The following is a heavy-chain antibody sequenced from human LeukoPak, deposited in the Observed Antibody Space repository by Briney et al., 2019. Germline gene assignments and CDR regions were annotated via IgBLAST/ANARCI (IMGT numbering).Heavy chain of an antibody. Sequence: GGSLRLSCAASGFIFSTYSMNWVRQAPGKGLEWVSSISSNRNYTYYADSVQGRFIITRDNAKNSLYLKMNSLRADDTAVYYCARDQPAMLPDYWGQGPLVSVSS. CDR1: GFIFSTYS. V-gene: IGHV3-21*01. J-gene: IGHJ4*02. CDR3: ARDQPAMLPDY. D-gene: IGHD2-2*01. CDR2: ISSNRNYT.